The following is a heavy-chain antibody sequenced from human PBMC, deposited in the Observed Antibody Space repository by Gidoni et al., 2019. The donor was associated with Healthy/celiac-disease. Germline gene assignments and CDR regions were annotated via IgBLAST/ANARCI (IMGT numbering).Heavy chain of an antibody. CDR2: INPSGGST. J-gene: IGHJ4*02. D-gene: IGHD3-10*01. Sequence: QVQLVQSGAEVKKPGASVKVSCKASGYTFTSYYMHWVRQAPGQGLEWMGIINPSGGSTSYAQKFQGRVTMTRDTSTSTVYMELSSLRSEDTAVYYCARDNGPTRRFGELSVDFDYWGQGTLVTVSS. CDR3: ARDNGPTRRFGELSVDFDY. CDR1: GYTFTSYY. V-gene: IGHV1-46*01.